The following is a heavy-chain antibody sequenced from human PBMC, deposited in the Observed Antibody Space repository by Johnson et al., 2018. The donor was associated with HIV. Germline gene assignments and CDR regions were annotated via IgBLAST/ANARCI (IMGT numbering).Heavy chain of an antibody. CDR3: ARGLRRTTVGNDAFDI. J-gene: IGHJ3*02. CDR2: INWNGGST. CDR1: GFTFDDYG. D-gene: IGHD4-23*01. V-gene: IGHV3-20*04. Sequence: VQLVESGGGVVRPGGSLRLSCAASGFTFDDYGMSWVRQAPGKGREWVSGINWNGGSTGDADSVKGRFSISRANSKNTLYLQMNSLRAEDTAVYYCARGLRRTTVGNDAFDIWGQGTMVTVSS.